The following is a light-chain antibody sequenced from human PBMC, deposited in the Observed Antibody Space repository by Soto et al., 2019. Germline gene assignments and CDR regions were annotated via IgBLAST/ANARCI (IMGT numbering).Light chain of an antibody. CDR2: GAS. V-gene: IGKV3-20*01. J-gene: IGKJ4*01. CDR1: QSVSRSY. CDR3: QQYGSTPLT. Sequence: EIVLTQSPGTLSLSPGERATLSCRASQSVSRSYIAWYQQKPGQAPRLLIHGASSRATGIPDRFSGGGSGADFTLTITRLEPEDFALYYCQQYGSTPLTFGGGTKVDIK.